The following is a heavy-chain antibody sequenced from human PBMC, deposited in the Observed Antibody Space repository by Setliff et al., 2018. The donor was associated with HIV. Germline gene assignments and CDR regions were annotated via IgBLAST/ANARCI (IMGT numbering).Heavy chain of an antibody. Sequence: KPSETLSLTCTVSGGSISRRDYCWGWIRQPPGKGLEWIGSVYYTWNTYYNPSLKSRVTVSVDTSKNQFSLRLNSVTAADTAVYYCARGATLLPGYSDRWEYFYMDVWGKGTTVTVSS. CDR3: ARGATLLPGYSDRWEYFYMDV. V-gene: IGHV4-39*01. D-gene: IGHD5-12*01. CDR2: VYYTWNT. J-gene: IGHJ6*03. CDR1: GGSISRRDYC.